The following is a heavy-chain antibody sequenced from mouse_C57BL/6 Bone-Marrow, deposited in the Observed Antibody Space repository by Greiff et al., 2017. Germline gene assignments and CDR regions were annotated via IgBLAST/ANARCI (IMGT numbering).Heavy chain of an antibody. V-gene: IGHV1-15*01. CDR3: TRGDYCSSPWFAY. CDR2: IDPETGGP. J-gene: IGHJ3*01. CDR1: GYTFTDYE. D-gene: IGHD1-1*01. Sequence: VKLQESGAELVRPGASVTLSCKASGYTFTDYEMHWVKQTPVHGLEWIGAIDPETGGPAYTQKFKGKAILTADKSSSTAYMGLRSLTSEDSAVYYCTRGDYCSSPWFAYWCQGTLVSVSA.